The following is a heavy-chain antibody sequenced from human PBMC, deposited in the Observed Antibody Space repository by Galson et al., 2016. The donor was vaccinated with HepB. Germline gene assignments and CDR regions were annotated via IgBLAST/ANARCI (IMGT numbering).Heavy chain of an antibody. D-gene: IGHD2-2*02. CDR2: ISGSGAST. V-gene: IGHV3-23*01. Sequence: LRLSCAASGFTFSSYAMSWVRQAPGKGLEWVSVISGSGASTYYADSVKGRFTISRDNSKNTLYLQVNSLRVEDTAICYCARGRTTSCNSAFDIWGQGTMVTVAS. J-gene: IGHJ3*02. CDR3: ARGRTTSCNSAFDI. CDR1: GFTFSSYA.